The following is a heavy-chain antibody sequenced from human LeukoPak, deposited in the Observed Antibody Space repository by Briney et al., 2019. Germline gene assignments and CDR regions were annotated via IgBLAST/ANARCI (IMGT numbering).Heavy chain of an antibody. V-gene: IGHV3-7*03. CDR2: IKQDGSEK. CDR1: GFTFSSYW. D-gene: IGHD3-3*01. CDR3: AKDGPLKRVDYDFWSGYPV. J-gene: IGHJ6*04. Sequence: GGSLRLSCAASGFTFSSYWMSWVRQAPGKGLEWVANIKQDGSEKYYVDSVKGRFTISRDNAKNSLYLQMNSLRAEDTAVYYCAKDGPLKRVDYDFWSGYPVWGKGTTVTVSS.